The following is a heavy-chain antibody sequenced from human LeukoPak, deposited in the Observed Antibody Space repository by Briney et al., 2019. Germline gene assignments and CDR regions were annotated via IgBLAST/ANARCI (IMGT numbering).Heavy chain of an antibody. CDR3: AKDLPPYYYDSSGPGYFQH. V-gene: IGHV3-30-3*01. J-gene: IGHJ1*01. CDR1: GFTFSSYA. Sequence: PGGSLRLSCAASGFTFSSYAMHWVRQAPGKGLEWVAVISYDGSNKYYADSVKGRFTISRDNSKNTLYLQMNSLRTEDTAVYYCAKDLPPYYYDSSGPGYFQHWGQGTLVTVSS. D-gene: IGHD3-22*01. CDR2: ISYDGSNK.